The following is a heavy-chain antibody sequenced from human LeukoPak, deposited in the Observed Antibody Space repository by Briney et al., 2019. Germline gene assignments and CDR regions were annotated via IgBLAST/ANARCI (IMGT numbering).Heavy chain of an antibody. CDR1: GYSISSSYY. D-gene: IGHD1-26*01. CDR3: ARRSYSASYYLDY. J-gene: IGHJ4*02. CDR2: IYYSGGP. Sequence: TSETLSLTCTVSGYSISSSYYWSWIRQPPGKGLEWIGYIYYSGGPKYNPSLKSRVTISVDTSKNQFSLKLSSVTAADTAVYYCARRSYSASYYLDYWAQGTLVTVSS. V-gene: IGHV4-61*01.